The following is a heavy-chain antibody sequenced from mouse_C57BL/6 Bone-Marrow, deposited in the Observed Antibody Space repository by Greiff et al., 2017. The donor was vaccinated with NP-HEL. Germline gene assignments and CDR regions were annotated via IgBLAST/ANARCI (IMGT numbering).Heavy chain of an antibody. D-gene: IGHD1-1*01. V-gene: IGHV1-69*01. CDR1: GYTFTSYW. CDR2: IDPSDSYT. J-gene: IGHJ2*01. CDR3: ARRINYGSSFDY. Sequence: VQLQQSGAELVMPGASVKLSCKASGYTFTSYWMHWVKQRPGQGLEWIGEIDPSDSYTNYNQKFKGKSTLTVDKSSSTAYMQLSSLTSEDSAVYYCARRINYGSSFDYWGQGTTLTVSS.